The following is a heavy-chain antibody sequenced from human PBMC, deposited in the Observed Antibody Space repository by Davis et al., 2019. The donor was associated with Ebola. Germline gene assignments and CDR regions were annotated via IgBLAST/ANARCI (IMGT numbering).Heavy chain of an antibody. D-gene: IGHD4-17*01. CDR3: ARVVTVTTGKVYYYYGMDV. J-gene: IGHJ6*02. CDR1: GFTFSGSA. Sequence: GESLKISCAASGFTFSGSAMHWVRQASGKGLEWVGRIRSKANSYATAYAASVKGRFTISRDDSKNTAYLQMNSLKTEDTAVYYCARVVTVTTGKVYYYYGMDVWGQGTTVTVSS. V-gene: IGHV3-73*01. CDR2: IRSKANSYAT.